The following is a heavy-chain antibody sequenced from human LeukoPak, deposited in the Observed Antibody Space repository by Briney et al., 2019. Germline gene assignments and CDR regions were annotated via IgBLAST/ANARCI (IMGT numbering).Heavy chain of an antibody. V-gene: IGHV3-74*01. CDR1: GFTFSSYW. J-gene: IGHJ4*02. CDR2: INSDGSST. Sequence: GGSLRPSCAVSGFTFSSYWMHWVRQAPGKGLVWVSRINSDGSSTSYADSVKGRFTISRDNAKNTLYLQMNSLRAEDTAVYYCASWEVPAVMPQDYWGQGTLVTVSS. D-gene: IGHD2-2*01. CDR3: ASWEVPAVMPQDY.